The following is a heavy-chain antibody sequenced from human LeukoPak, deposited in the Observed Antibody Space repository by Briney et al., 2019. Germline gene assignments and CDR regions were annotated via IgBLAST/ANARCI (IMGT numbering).Heavy chain of an antibody. CDR3: ARSSHSSGWFDAFDI. CDR2: ISSSSSYI. J-gene: IGHJ3*02. D-gene: IGHD6-19*01. Sequence: PGGSLRLSCAASGFTFSSYSMNWVRQAPGKGLEWVSSISSSSSYIYYADSVKGRFTISRDNAKNSLYLQMNSLRAEDTAVYYCARSSHSSGWFDAFDIWGQGTMVTVSS. V-gene: IGHV3-21*01. CDR1: GFTFSSYS.